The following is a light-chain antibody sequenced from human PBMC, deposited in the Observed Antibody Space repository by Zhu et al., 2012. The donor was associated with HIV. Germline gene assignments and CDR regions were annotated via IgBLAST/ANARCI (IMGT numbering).Light chain of an antibody. V-gene: IGKV3-15*01. J-gene: IGKJ1*01. CDR1: QSVSSD. Sequence: EIVMTQSPATLSVSPGERATLSCRASQSVSSDLAWYQQKPGQTPRLLTHRASSRVTGIPARFSGSGSGTEFTLTISSLQSEDFALYYCQQYNNWWTFGQGTKVEIK. CDR3: QQYNNWWT. CDR2: RAS.